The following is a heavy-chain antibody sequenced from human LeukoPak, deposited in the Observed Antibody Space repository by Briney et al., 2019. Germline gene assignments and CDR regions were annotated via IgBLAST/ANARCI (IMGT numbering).Heavy chain of an antibody. CDR1: GFTFIGYY. CDR3: ARSHDYTNYVSP. J-gene: IGHJ5*02. V-gene: IGHV1-2*02. Sequence: GASVKVSCKASGFTFIGYYIHWVRRAPGQGLEWMGWINPNGGETHYAQKFQGRVTLTTDTSLSTAYLGLSSLISDDTAVYYCARSHDYTNYVSPWGKGTLVTVSS. CDR2: INPNGGET. D-gene: IGHD4-11*01.